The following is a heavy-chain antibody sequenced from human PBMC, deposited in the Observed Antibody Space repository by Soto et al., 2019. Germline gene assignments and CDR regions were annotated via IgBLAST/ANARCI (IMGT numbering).Heavy chain of an antibody. D-gene: IGHD2-21*01. Sequence: EVQVLESGGGLVQPGGSLRLSCAASGFTFSLCAMSWVRQAPGKGLEWITSLRGSGGDTYYADSVKGRFTISRDNSKNTLYLQMNCLRVEDTAVYYCVKGHNNSYYYFDFWGQGALVTVSS. V-gene: IGHV3-23*01. CDR1: GFTFSLCA. J-gene: IGHJ4*02. CDR3: VKGHNNSYYYFDF. CDR2: LRGSGGDT.